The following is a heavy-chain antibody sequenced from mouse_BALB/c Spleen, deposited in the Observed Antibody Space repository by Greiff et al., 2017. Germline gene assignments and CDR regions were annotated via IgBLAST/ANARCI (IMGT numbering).Heavy chain of an antibody. J-gene: IGHJ3*01. Sequence: VQLQQSGAELVRPGVSVKISCKGSGYTFTDYAMHWVKQSHAKSLEWIGVISTYYGDASYNQKFKGKATMTVDKSSSTAYMELARLTSEDSAIYYCARESTMITAGGSWFAYWGQGTLVTVSA. CDR3: ARESTMITAGGSWFAY. V-gene: IGHV1S137*01. CDR2: ISTYYGDA. CDR1: GYTFTDYA. D-gene: IGHD2-4*01.